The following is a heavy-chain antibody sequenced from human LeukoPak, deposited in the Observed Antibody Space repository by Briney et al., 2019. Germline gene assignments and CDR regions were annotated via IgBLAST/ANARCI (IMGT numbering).Heavy chain of an antibody. V-gene: IGHV1-69*06. Sequence: ASVKVSCKSSGGTFSSYAISWVRQAPGQGLEWMGRIIPIFGTANYAQKFQGRVTITADKSTSTAYMELSSLRSEDTAVYYCAIGGSTSPVRLRGQYYFDYWGQGTLVTVSS. CDR2: IIPIFGTA. CDR1: GGTFSSYA. J-gene: IGHJ4*02. CDR3: AIGGSTSPVRLRGQYYFDY. D-gene: IGHD2-2*01.